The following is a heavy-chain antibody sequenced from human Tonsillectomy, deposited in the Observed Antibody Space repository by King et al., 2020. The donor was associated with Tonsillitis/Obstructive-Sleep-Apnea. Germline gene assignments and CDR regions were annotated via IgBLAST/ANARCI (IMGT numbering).Heavy chain of an antibody. V-gene: IGHV1-18*01. CDR2: ISAYNGNT. D-gene: IGHD2-21*01. Sequence: QLVQSGAEVKKPGASVKVSCKASGYTFISYGISWVRQAPGQGLEWMGWISAYNGNTNYAQKLQGRVTMTTDTSTSTAYMELRTLRSDDPAVYYCARGVVFDAIKNPASYGMDVWGQGTTVTVSS. CDR1: GYTFISYG. J-gene: IGHJ6*02. CDR3: ARGVVFDAIKNPASYGMDV.